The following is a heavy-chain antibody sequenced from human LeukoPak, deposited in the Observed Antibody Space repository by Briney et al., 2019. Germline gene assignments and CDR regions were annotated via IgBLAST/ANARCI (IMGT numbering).Heavy chain of an antibody. J-gene: IGHJ4*02. CDR3: AKDFGSGSYTNFDY. CDR2: ISGSGGST. Sequence: GGSLRLSCAASGFTFSSYAMSWVRQAPGRGLEWVSAISGSGGSTYYADSVKGRFTISRDNSKNTLYLQMNSLRAEDTAVYYCAKDFGSGSYTNFDYWGQGTLVTVSS. V-gene: IGHV3-23*01. D-gene: IGHD3-10*01. CDR1: GFTFSSYA.